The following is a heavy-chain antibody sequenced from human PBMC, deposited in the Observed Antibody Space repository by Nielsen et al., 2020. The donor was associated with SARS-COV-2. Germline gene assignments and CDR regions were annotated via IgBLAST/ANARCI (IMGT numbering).Heavy chain of an antibody. CDR3: AKDGNSYGYGDAFDI. D-gene: IGHD5-18*01. CDR1: GYTLTLYY. CDR2: INPNGGAT. V-gene: IGHV1-46*01. Sequence: ASVKVSCKAIGYTLTLYYMHWVRQAPGQGLEWVGMINPNGGATNYAQRFQGRVTLTRDTSTRTVYLEVSSLRAEDTAVYYCAKDGNSYGYGDAFDIWGQGTMVTVSS. J-gene: IGHJ3*02.